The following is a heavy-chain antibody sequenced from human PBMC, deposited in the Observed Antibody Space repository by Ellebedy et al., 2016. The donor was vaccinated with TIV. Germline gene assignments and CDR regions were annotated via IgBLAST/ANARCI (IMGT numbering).Heavy chain of an antibody. Sequence: GGSLRLSCAASGFTFSNAWMNWVRQAPGKGLEWVGRIKSKTDGGTTDYAAPVKGRFTISRDDSKNTLYLQMNSLKTEDTAVYYCTTVRYCSGGSCSYYYGMDVWGQGTTVTVSS. J-gene: IGHJ6*02. D-gene: IGHD2-15*01. CDR3: TTVRYCSGGSCSYYYGMDV. V-gene: IGHV3-15*07. CDR1: GFTFSNAW. CDR2: IKSKTDGGTT.